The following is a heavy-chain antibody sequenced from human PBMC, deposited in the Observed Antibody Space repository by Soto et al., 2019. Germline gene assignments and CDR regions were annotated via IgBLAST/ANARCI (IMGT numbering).Heavy chain of an antibody. CDR2: IIPIIGTP. V-gene: IGHV1-69*13. J-gene: IGHJ4*02. D-gene: IGHD3-10*01. Sequence: SVKVSCKASGGTFRNHVFNWVRQAPGQGLEWMGGIIPIIGTPNYAQKFQGRVTITADASTNTVYLEVSSLRSQDTAVYYCARDLEFRDGDISHLDYWGQGTLVTVSS. CDR1: GGTFRNHV. CDR3: ARDLEFRDGDISHLDY.